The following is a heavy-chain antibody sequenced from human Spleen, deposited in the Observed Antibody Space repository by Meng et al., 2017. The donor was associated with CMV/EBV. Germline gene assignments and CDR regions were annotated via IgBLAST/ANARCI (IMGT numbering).Heavy chain of an antibody. CDR2: IGTAGDT. Sequence: GGSLRLSCAACGFTFSRYDIDWVRQATGKGLEWVSPIGTAGDTYYPGSVKGRFTISRDNAKNSLYLQMNGLRAEDTAVYYCATTGLGYSGYDFNYYYGVDVWGLGTTVTVSS. V-gene: IGHV3-13*01. CDR3: ATTGLGYSGYDFNYYYGVDV. CDR1: GFTFSRYD. D-gene: IGHD5-12*01. J-gene: IGHJ6*02.